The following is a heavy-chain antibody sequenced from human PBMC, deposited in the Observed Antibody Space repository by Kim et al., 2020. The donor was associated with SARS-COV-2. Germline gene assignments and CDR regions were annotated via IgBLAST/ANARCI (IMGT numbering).Heavy chain of an antibody. Sequence: GGSTSYAQKSQGRVTMTRDTSTSTVYMELSSLRSEDTAVYYCARDDAFDIWGQGTMVTVSS. CDR2: GGST. J-gene: IGHJ3*02. CDR3: ARDDAFDI. V-gene: IGHV1-46*01.